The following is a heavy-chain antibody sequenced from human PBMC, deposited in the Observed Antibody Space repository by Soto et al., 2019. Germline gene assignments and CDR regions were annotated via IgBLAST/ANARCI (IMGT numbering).Heavy chain of an antibody. CDR3: ARVGYAVTTGGAFDI. D-gene: IGHD4-17*01. CDR1: GFTVSSNY. Sequence: VQLVESGGGLIQPGGSLRLSCAASGFTVSSNYMSWVRQAPGKGLEWVSVIYSGGSTYYADSVKGRFTISRDNSKNTLYLQRNSLRAEDTAVYYCARVGYAVTTGGAFDIWGQGTLVTVSS. J-gene: IGHJ3*02. CDR2: IYSGGST. V-gene: IGHV3-53*01.